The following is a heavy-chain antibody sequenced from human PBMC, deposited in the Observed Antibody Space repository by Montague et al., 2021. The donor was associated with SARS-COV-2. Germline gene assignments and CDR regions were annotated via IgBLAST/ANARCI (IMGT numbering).Heavy chain of an antibody. V-gene: IGHV3-21*01. J-gene: IGHJ4*02. CDR2: ISSSSSYI. Sequence: SLRLSCAASGFTFSSYSMNWVRQAPGKGLEWVSSISSSSSYIYYADSVKGRFTISRDDAKNPLYLQMNSLRAEDTAVYYCARDHYDILTGYYYWGQGTLVTVSS. CDR1: GFTFSSYS. D-gene: IGHD3-9*01. CDR3: ARDHYDILTGYYY.